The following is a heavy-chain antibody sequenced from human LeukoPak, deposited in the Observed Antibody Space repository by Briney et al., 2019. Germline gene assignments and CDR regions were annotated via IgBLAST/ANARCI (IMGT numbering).Heavy chain of an antibody. J-gene: IGHJ3*02. D-gene: IGHD3-10*01. CDR3: ARGKNYYGSGSYSAFDI. CDR2: IYYSGST. V-gene: IGHV4-59*01. Sequence: PSETLSLICTVSGGSISSYYWSWIRQPPGKGLEWIGYIYYSGSTNYNPSLKSRVTISVDTSKNQFSLKLSSVTAADTAVYYCARGKNYYGSGSYSAFDIWGQGTMVTVSS. CDR1: GGSISSYY.